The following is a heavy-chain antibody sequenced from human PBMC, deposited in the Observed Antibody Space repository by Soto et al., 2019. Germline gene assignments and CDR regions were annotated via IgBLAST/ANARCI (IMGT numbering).Heavy chain of an antibody. Sequence: QVQLQESGRGLVKPSQTLSLTCTVSGGSISSGDYYWSWIRQPPGKGLEWIGYIYYSGSTYYNPSLKSRVTISVDTSKNQFSLKLSSVTAADTAVYYCARRLDGYNLPVGWYFDLWGRGTLVTVSS. CDR3: ARRLDGYNLPVGWYFDL. J-gene: IGHJ2*01. D-gene: IGHD5-12*01. CDR1: GGSISSGDYY. V-gene: IGHV4-30-4*01. CDR2: IYYSGST.